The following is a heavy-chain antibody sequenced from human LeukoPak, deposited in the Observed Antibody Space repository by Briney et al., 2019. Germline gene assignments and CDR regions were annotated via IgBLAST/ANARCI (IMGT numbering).Heavy chain of an antibody. D-gene: IGHD2-2*01. V-gene: IGHV4-59*01. Sequence: SETLSLTCTVSGGSISSYYWSWIRQPPGKGLEWIGYIYYSGSTNYNPSLKSRVTISVDTSKNQFSLKLSSVTAEDTAVYYCAKDGTDEYQLLFSYYYYYMDVWGKGTTVTVSS. CDR1: GGSISSYY. J-gene: IGHJ6*03. CDR2: IYYSGST. CDR3: AKDGTDEYQLLFSYYYYYMDV.